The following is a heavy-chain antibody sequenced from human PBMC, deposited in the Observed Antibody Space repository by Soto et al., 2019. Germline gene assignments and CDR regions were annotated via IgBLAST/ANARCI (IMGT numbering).Heavy chain of an antibody. J-gene: IGHJ4*02. CDR2: IYYSGST. CDR1: GGSISSSSYY. Sequence: SETLSLTCTVSGGSISSSSYYWGWLRQPPGKGLEWIGSIYYSGSTYYNPSLKSRVTISVDTSKNQFSLKLSSVTAADTAVYYCARHRYDFWSGYYRWVPPAYWGQGTLVTVSS. V-gene: IGHV4-39*01. D-gene: IGHD3-3*01. CDR3: ARHRYDFWSGYYRWVPPAY.